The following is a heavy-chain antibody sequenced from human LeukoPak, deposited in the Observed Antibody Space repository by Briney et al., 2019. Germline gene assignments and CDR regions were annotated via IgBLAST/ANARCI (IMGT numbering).Heavy chain of an antibody. V-gene: IGHV4-39*01. CDR2: IHYSGNT. Sequence: SETLSLTCTVSGGSLSSNNYWAWIRQPPGMGLEWIGTIHYSGNTYYNPSLRSRVPFSVDTSKNQFSLRLSSVTAADTAVYYCARHEEEDGYNAKTLDYWGQGTLVTVSS. D-gene: IGHD5-24*01. CDR3: ARHEEEDGYNAKTLDY. CDR1: GGSLSSNNY. J-gene: IGHJ4*02.